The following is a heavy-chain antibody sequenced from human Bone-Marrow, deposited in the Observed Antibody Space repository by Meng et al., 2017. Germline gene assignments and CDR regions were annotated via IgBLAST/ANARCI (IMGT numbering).Heavy chain of an antibody. Sequence: AWVNQPLSSLKVPCTPSYFNYPYAQIRWLRRAPGQRLEWIGRINPKSGYTHYAQKFQARVTMTRDTSISTAYMELSGLRSDDTAMYYCARDEDISAAGKLFGDYWGQGTLVTVSS. D-gene: IGHD6-25*01. J-gene: IGHJ4*02. CDR2: INPKSGYT. CDR1: YFNYPYAQ. CDR3: ARDEDISAAGKLFGDY. V-gene: IGHV1-2*06.